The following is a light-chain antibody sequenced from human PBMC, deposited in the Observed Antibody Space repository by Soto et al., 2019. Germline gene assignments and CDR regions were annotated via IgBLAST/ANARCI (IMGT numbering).Light chain of an antibody. V-gene: IGKV3-15*01. CDR2: GAS. CDR1: QSVSSN. J-gene: IGKJ1*01. CDR3: QQYNNWPPWT. Sequence: EVVMTQSPETLSVSPGERATHSCRASQSVSSNLAWYQQKPGQAPRLLIYGASTRATDIPARFSGSGSGTEFTLTIDSLQSEDFAVYYCQQYNNWPPWTFGQGTKVDIK.